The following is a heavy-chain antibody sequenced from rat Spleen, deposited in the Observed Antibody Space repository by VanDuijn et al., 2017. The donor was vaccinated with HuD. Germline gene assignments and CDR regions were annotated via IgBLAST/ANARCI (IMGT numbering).Heavy chain of an antibody. D-gene: IGHD4-3*01. CDR2: IWPSGST. J-gene: IGHJ4*01. V-gene: IGHV2-72*01. CDR1: GFSLTTNG. CDR3: ARHLREASGVMDA. Sequence: QVQLKESGPGLMQSSETLSLTCTVSGFSLTTNGVGWLRQPLGRGLMWMGTIWPSGSTNYNLAVQSRLSISRDTSKSQVFLKMDSLQPEDTGTYYCARHLREASGVMDAWGQGASVTVSS.